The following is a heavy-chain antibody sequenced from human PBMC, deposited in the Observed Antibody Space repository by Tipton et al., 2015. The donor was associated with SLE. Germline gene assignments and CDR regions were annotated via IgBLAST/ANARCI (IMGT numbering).Heavy chain of an antibody. D-gene: IGHD2/OR15-2a*01. CDR2: SNESGIT. J-gene: IGHJ4*02. V-gene: IGHV4-34*01. CDR3: AREAMTFDY. Sequence: LRLSCAVYGGSFNGHYWNWFRQFQGKGLQWIGESNESGITHYNSSLKSRVTISVDTSKNQFTLKLSSVTAADTALYYCAREAMTFDYWGQGTLVTVSS. CDR1: GGSFNGHY.